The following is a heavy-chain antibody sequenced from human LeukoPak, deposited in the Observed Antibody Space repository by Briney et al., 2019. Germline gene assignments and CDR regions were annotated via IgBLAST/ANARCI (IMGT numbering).Heavy chain of an antibody. D-gene: IGHD2-15*01. V-gene: IGHV1-2*02. CDR1: GYTFTDYY. Sequence: ASVKVSCKASGYTFTDYYIQWVRQAPGQGLEWMGWMNPDSGGTNNAERFQGRVTMTRDTSISTAYMELSSLTSDDSAVFFCARVKVATKNYYYYYGMDVWGQGTTVTVSS. J-gene: IGHJ6*02. CDR2: MNPDSGGT. CDR3: ARVKVATKNYYYYYGMDV.